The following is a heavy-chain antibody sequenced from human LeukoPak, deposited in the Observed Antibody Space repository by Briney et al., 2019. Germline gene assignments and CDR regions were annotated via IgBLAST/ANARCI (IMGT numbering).Heavy chain of an antibody. V-gene: IGHV3-7*01. Sequence: GGSLRLSCAASGFTFSSYWMSWVRQAPGKGLEWVANIKQDGSEKYYVDSVKGRFTISRDNSKNTLYLQMNSLRAEDTAVYYCAPHLSMIVDITVEEAHWGQGTLVTVSS. CDR3: APHLSMIVDITVEEAH. CDR1: GFTFSSYW. J-gene: IGHJ1*01. CDR2: IKQDGSEK. D-gene: IGHD3-22*01.